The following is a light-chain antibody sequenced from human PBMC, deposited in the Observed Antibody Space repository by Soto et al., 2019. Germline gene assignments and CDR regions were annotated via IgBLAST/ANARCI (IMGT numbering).Light chain of an antibody. Sequence: QSALTQPASVSGSPRQSITISCTGTSSDVGDGDFVSWYQQRPGNAPKLMIYKVSNRPSGVSNRFYGSKSGNTASLTISGLPAEDEADYYCCSYTRSYTWVFGGGTKLTVL. V-gene: IGLV2-14*01. J-gene: IGLJ3*02. CDR3: CSYTRSYTWV. CDR1: SSDVGDGDF. CDR2: KVS.